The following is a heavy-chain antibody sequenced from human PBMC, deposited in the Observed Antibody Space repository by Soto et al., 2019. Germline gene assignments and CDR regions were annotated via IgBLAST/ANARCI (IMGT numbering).Heavy chain of an antibody. Sequence: QVQLQESGPGLVKPSQTLSLTCTVSGGSISSGGYYWSWIRQHPGKGLEWIGYIHYSGTTYYNPSLKSRLTMSVDSSKNQFSLKVYSVTAADTAIYYCARIALTYYYYDKDVWGQGTTVTVSS. CDR2: IHYSGTT. CDR3: ARIALTYYYYDKDV. CDR1: GGSISSGGYY. V-gene: IGHV4-31*03. J-gene: IGHJ6*02. D-gene: IGHD6-13*01.